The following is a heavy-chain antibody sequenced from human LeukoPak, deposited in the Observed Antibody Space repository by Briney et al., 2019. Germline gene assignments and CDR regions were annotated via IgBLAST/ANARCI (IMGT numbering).Heavy chain of an antibody. Sequence: GGSLRLSCTASGFTFGDYAMSWVRQAPGKGLEWVGFIRSKAYGGTTEYAASVKGRFTISRDDSKSIAYLQMNSPKTEDTAVYYCTREGKEVVPAAGGYYYYYYMDVWGKGTTVTVSS. CDR1: GFTFGDYA. V-gene: IGHV3-49*04. D-gene: IGHD2-2*01. J-gene: IGHJ6*03. CDR3: TREGKEVVPAAGGYYYYYYMDV. CDR2: IRSKAYGGTT.